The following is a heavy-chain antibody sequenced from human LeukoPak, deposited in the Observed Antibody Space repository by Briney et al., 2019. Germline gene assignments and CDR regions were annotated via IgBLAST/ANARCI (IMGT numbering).Heavy chain of an antibody. CDR2: IYSGGYT. CDR1: GLTVSSNY. J-gene: IGHJ6*03. Sequence: PGGSLRLSCAASGLTVSSNYTSWVRQAPGKGLEWVSVIYSGGYTYYADSVKGRFTISRDNSKNTLHLQMNSLRAEDMAVYYCARVYSTYPYYYMDVWGKGTTVTVSS. V-gene: IGHV3-53*01. D-gene: IGHD4-11*01. CDR3: ARVYSTYPYYYMDV.